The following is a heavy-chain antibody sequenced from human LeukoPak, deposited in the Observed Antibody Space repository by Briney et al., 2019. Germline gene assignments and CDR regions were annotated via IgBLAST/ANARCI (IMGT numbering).Heavy chain of an antibody. D-gene: IGHD2-21*02. Sequence: SETLSLTCTVSGGSISSYYWSWIRQPPGKGLEWIGYIYYSGSTNYNPSLKSRVTISVDTSKNQFSLKLSSVTAADTAVYYCASTPVVAAIHYFDYWGQGTLVTVSS. CDR3: ASTPVVAAIHYFDY. J-gene: IGHJ4*02. V-gene: IGHV4-59*01. CDR2: IYYSGST. CDR1: GGSISSYY.